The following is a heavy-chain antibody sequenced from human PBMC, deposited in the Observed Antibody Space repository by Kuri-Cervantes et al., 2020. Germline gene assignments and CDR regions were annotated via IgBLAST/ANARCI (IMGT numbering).Heavy chain of an antibody. CDR3: ARGVRGYSYGPNWFDP. J-gene: IGHJ5*02. V-gene: IGHV1-46*01. D-gene: IGHD5-18*01. Sequence: ASVKVSCKASGYTLTSYYMHWVRQAPGQGLEWMGIINPSGGSTNYAQKFQGRVTMTRDTSTRTVYVELSSLRSEDTAVYYCARGVRGYSYGPNWFDPWGQGTLVTVSS. CDR2: INPSGGST. CDR1: GYTLTSYY.